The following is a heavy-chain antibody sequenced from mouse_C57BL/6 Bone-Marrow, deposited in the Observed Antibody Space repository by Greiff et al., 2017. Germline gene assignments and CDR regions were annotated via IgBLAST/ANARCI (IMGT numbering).Heavy chain of an antibody. CDR2: IYPRSGNT. J-gene: IGHJ3*01. CDR1: GYTFTSYG. CDR3: ARVTTFAY. Sequence: QVQLQQSGAELARPGASVKLPCKASGYTFTSYGISWVKQRTGQGLEWIGEIYPRSGNTYYNEKFKGKATLTADKSSSTAYMELRSLTSEDSAVYFCARVTTFAYWGQGTLVTVSA. D-gene: IGHD2-3*01. V-gene: IGHV1-81*01.